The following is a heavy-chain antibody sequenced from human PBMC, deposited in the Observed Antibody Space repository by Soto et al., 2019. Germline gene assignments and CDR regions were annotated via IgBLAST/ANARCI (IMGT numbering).Heavy chain of an antibody. Sequence: QVQLQESGPGLVRPSGTLSLTCAVSGGSIRSNSWWSWVRQPPGKGLEWIGEINHSGSTNYNPSLMSRVTISLAKSNNQFSLNLNSVTAADTAVYSCARVGEQELVPYYWGQGTLVTVSS. CDR1: GGSIRSNSW. CDR2: INHSGST. D-gene: IGHD6-13*01. CDR3: ARVGEQELVPYY. J-gene: IGHJ4*02. V-gene: IGHV4-4*02.